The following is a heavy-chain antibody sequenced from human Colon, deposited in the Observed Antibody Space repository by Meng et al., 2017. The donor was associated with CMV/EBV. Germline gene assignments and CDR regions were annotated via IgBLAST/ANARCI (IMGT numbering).Heavy chain of an antibody. CDR3: ARERLFGHTFDI. J-gene: IGHJ3*02. D-gene: IGHD3-3*01. CDR2: ISGDNEKT. V-gene: IGHV1-18*01. Sequence: ASVQVSCKASGYTFSIFGIRWVRQAPGQGPEWMGWISGDNEKTSYAQKFQGRVTVTKDTSTTTVYMELRSLRPDDPAVYYCARERLFGHTFDIWGQGTMVTVSS. CDR1: GYTFSIFG.